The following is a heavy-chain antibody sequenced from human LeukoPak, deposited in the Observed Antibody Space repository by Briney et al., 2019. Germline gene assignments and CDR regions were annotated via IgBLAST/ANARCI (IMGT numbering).Heavy chain of an antibody. CDR1: GFTFSSYG. V-gene: IGHV3-30*02. J-gene: IGHJ4*02. CDR2: IRYDGSNK. D-gene: IGHD3-10*01. Sequence: GGSLRLSCAASGFTFSSYGMHWVRQAPGKGLEWVAFIRYDGSNKYYADSVKGRFTISRDNSKNTLYLQMNSLRAEDTAVYYCAKDHHYYGSGSYPLYFDYWGQGTLVTVSS. CDR3: AKDHHYYGSGSYPLYFDY.